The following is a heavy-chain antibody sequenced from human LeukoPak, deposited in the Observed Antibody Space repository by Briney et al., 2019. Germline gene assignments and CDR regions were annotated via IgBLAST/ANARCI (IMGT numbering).Heavy chain of an antibody. CDR2: ISGSGSDGST. CDR1: GFTFSSYG. CDR3: ARVLRYCSGGNCYSGGLGYMDV. D-gene: IGHD2-15*01. J-gene: IGHJ6*03. V-gene: IGHV3-23*01. Sequence: PGGSLRLSCAASGFTFSSYGMSWVRQAPGKGLEWVSGISGSGSDGSTYYAASVKGRFTISRDNAKNSLFLQMNSLRAEDTAVYYCARVLRYCSGGNCYSGGLGYMDVWGKGTTVTISS.